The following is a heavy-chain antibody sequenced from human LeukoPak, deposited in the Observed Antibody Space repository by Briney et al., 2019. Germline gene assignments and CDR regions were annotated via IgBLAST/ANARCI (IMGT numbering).Heavy chain of an antibody. CDR3: AKGTKYYYGSGSYYLSRDHFISR. CDR1: GLTFSSHE. J-gene: IGHJ4*02. D-gene: IGHD3-10*01. Sequence: GGSLRLSCAASGLTFSSHEMNWVRQAPGKGLEWVSYISRSGSTIYYAHSMKGRFTISRDNSKNTLYLQMNSLRAEDTAVYYCAKGTKYYYGSGSYYLSRDHFISRWGQGTQVTVSS. V-gene: IGHV3-48*03. CDR2: ISRSGSTI.